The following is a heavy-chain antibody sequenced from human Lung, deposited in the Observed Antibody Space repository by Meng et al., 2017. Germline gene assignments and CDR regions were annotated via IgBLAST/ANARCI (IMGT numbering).Heavy chain of an antibody. CDR3: ARGPTTMAHDFDY. CDR1: GGSFSDYY. CDR2: INHSGST. D-gene: IGHD4-11*01. Sequence: VELQQWGAGLWKPSGTLSLTCVVSGGSFSDYYWSWIRQPPGKGLEWIGEINHSGSTNYNPSLESRATISVDTSQNNLSLKLSSVTAADSAVYYCARGPTTMAHDFDYWGQGTLVTVSS. J-gene: IGHJ4*02. V-gene: IGHV4-34*01.